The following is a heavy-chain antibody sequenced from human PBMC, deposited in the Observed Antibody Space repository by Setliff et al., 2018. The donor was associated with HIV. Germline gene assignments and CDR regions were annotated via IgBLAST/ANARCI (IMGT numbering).Heavy chain of an antibody. D-gene: IGHD3-22*01. J-gene: IGHJ4*02. CDR3: ARGEPPASRSGLLY. Sequence: PSETLSLTCSVSGDDINRDFWTWMRQLPGEGLEWIGYVQYVGPANYNPSLQSRPTLSIDTSKNQFSLKLISVTAADTAVYYCARGEPPASRSGLLYWGQGILVTVSS. CDR2: VQYVGPA. V-gene: IGHV4-59*01. CDR1: GDDINRDF.